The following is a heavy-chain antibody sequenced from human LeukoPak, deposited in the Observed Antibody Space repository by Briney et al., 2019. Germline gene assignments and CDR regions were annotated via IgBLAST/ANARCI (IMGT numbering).Heavy chain of an antibody. CDR3: ARVPSGSWYYFDY. CDR2: ISGSGGST. CDR1: GFAFSSYA. D-gene: IGHD2-15*01. Sequence: GGSLRLFCAASGFAFSSYAMSWVRQAPGKGLEWVSAISGSGGSTYYADSVKGRFTISRDNSKNTLYLQMNSLRAEDTAVYYCARVPSGSWYYFDYWGQGTLVTVSS. J-gene: IGHJ4*02. V-gene: IGHV3-23*01.